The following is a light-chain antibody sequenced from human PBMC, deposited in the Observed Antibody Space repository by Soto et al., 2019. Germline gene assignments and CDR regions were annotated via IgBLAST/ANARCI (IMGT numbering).Light chain of an antibody. V-gene: IGLV2-11*01. CDR1: SSDVGGYNY. CDR2: DVS. Sequence: QSALTQPRSVSGSPGQSVTISCTGTSSDVGGYNYVSWYQQHPGKAPKLMIYDVSKRPSGVPDRFSGSKSGNTASLTISGLQAEDEADYYCCSYAGSYTLVVFGGGTKL. CDR3: CSYAGSYTLVV. J-gene: IGLJ2*01.